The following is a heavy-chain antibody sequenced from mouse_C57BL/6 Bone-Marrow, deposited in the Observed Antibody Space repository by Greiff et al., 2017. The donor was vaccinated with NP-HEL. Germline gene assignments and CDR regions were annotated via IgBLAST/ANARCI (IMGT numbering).Heavy chain of an antibody. V-gene: IGHV1-5*01. J-gene: IGHJ3*01. D-gene: IGHD1-1*01. CDR3: AWENYGSFLFAY. CDR2: IYPGNSDT. Sequence: EVQLQQSGTVLARPGASVKMSCKTSGYTFTSYWMHWVKQRPGQGLEWIGAIYPGNSDTSYNQKFKGKAKLTAVTSASTAYMELSSLTNEDSAVYYCAWENYGSFLFAYWGQGTLVTVSA. CDR1: GYTFTSYW.